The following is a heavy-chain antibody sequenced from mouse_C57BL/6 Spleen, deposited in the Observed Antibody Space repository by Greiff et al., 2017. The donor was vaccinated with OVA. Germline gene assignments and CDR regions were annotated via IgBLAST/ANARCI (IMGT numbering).Heavy chain of an antibody. CDR1: GYTFTSYW. D-gene: IGHD4-1*01. CDR3: ARHRGTGDKDH. V-gene: IGHV1-55*01. CDR2: IYPGSGGT. Sequence: QVQLQQPGAELVKPGASVKMSCKASGYTFTSYWITWVKQRPGQGLEWIGGIYPGSGGTNYTEKFKSKATLTVDTSSSTAYMQLSSLTSEDSAVCYCARHRGTGDKDHWGKGTTVTVSS. J-gene: IGHJ4*01.